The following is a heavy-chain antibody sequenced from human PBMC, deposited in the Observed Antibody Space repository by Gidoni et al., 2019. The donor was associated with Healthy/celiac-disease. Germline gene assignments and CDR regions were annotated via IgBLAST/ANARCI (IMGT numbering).Heavy chain of an antibody. J-gene: IGHJ4*02. Sequence: SIYYSGSTYYNPSLKSRVTISVDTSKNQFSLKLSSVTAADTAVYYCARRGPFPAFDYWGQGTLVTVSS. CDR2: IYYSGST. CDR3: ARRGPFPAFDY. V-gene: IGHV4-39*01.